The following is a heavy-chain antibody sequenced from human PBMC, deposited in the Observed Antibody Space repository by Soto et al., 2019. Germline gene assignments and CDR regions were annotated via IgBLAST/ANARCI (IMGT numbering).Heavy chain of an antibody. J-gene: IGHJ5*02. Sequence: SVKVSCKASGGTFSSYAISWVRQAPGQGLEWMGGINPINGTTNYSQKFQGRVTITRDTSASTAYMELSSLRSEDTAVYYCARDVIRKITMVRGVLNWFDPWGQGTLVTVSS. CDR1: GGTFSSYA. V-gene: IGHV1-69*05. CDR2: INPINGTT. D-gene: IGHD3-10*01. CDR3: ARDVIRKITMVRGVLNWFDP.